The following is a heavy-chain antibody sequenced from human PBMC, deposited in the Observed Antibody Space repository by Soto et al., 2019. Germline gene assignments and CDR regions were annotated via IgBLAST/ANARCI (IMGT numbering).Heavy chain of an antibody. Sequence: GGSLRLSCAASGFTFSSYSMNWVRQAPGKGLEWVSYISSSSSYIYYADSVKGRFTISRDNAKNSLYLQMNSLRAEDTAVYYCARETAQWELLYFDYWGQGTLVTVSS. CDR2: ISSSSSYI. J-gene: IGHJ4*02. CDR1: GFTFSSYS. D-gene: IGHD1-26*01. V-gene: IGHV3-21*01. CDR3: ARETAQWELLYFDY.